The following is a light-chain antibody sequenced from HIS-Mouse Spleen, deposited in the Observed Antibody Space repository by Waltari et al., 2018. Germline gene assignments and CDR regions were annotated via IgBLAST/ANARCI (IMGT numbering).Light chain of an antibody. CDR2: EDS. Sequence: SYELTQPPSVSVSPGQTARITCSGDALPKQYAHWYQQKSGQAPVLLIYEDSKRPSGIPERFSGSSSGTMATLTISGAQVEDEADYYCYSTDSSGNHRVFGGGTKLTVL. CDR1: ALPKQY. CDR3: YSTDSSGNHRV. V-gene: IGLV3-10*01. J-gene: IGLJ2*01.